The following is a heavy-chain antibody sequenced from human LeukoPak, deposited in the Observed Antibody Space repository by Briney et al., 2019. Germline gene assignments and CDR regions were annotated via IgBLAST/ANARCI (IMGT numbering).Heavy chain of an antibody. V-gene: IGHV4-34*01. J-gene: IGHJ4*02. CDR3: ASSGRGYDFWSGYYTYYFDY. CDR2: INHSGSN. Sequence: SETLSLICAVYGGSFSGYYWSWIRQPPGKGLEWLGEINHSGSNNYNPSLKGRVTISVDTSENQFSLKLNSVTAADTAVYYCASSGRGYDFWSGYYTYYFDYWGQGTLVTVSS. CDR1: GGSFSGYY. D-gene: IGHD3-3*01.